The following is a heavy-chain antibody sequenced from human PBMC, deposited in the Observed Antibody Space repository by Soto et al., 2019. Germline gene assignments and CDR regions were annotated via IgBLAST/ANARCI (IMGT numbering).Heavy chain of an antibody. D-gene: IGHD5-12*01. Sequence: QVQLVQSGAEVKKPGASVKVSCKASGYTFTDYHMHWVRQAPGRGLEWMGWINRNSGGTNYAQRFQGRVTMTRDTSISTAYMELSMLRSDDTAVYYCVRAGGYNYVHGMDVWGQGTTVTVSS. CDR1: GYTFTDYH. J-gene: IGHJ6*02. V-gene: IGHV1-2*02. CDR3: VRAGGYNYVHGMDV. CDR2: INRNSGGT.